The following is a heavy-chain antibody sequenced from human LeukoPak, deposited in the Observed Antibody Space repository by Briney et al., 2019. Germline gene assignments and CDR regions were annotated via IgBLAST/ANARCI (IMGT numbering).Heavy chain of an antibody. V-gene: IGHV1-2*02. CDR1: GYTFTGYY. CDR3: ARVGYCSGGSCYDAFDI. Sequence: ASVKVSCKTSGYTFTGYYMHWVRQAPGQGLEWMGWINPNSGGTNYAQKFQGRDTMTRDTSISTAYMELSRLRSDDTAVYYCARVGYCSGGSCYDAFDIWGQGTMVTVSS. J-gene: IGHJ3*02. D-gene: IGHD2-15*01. CDR2: INPNSGGT.